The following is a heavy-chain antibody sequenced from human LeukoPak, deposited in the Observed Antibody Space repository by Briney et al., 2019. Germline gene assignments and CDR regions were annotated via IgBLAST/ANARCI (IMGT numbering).Heavy chain of an antibody. J-gene: IGHJ4*02. CDR3: ARGREVLDY. Sequence: GGSLRLSCAASGFTFSDYYMSWIRQAPGKGLEWVSYITTGSRSYTNHADSVKGRFTISRDNAKNSLYLQMNSLRAEDTGVYYCARGREVLDYWGQGTLVTVSS. CDR2: ITTGSRSYT. V-gene: IGHV3-11*06. D-gene: IGHD1-26*01. CDR1: GFTFSDYY.